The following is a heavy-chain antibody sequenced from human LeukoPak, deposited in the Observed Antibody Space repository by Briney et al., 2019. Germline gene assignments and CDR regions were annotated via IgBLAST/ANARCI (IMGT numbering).Heavy chain of an antibody. V-gene: IGHV3-53*01. CDR2: IYSGGST. J-gene: IGHJ4*02. Sequence: GGSLRLSCAASGFTVSSNYMSWVRQAPGKGLEWVSVIYSGGSTYYADSVKGRFTISRDNSKNTLYLQMNSLRAEDTAVYYCARAGQWLLSFSYWGQGTLVTVSP. CDR1: GFTVSSNY. CDR3: ARAGQWLLSFSY. D-gene: IGHD3-3*01.